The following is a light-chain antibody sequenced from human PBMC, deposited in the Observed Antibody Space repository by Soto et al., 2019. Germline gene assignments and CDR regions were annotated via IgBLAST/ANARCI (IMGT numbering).Light chain of an antibody. CDR1: QSISNY. CDR2: AAS. Sequence: DIQMTQSPPSLSASVGDRVTITCRASQSISNYLNWYQQKPGKAPKLLIYAASSLQSGVPSRFSGSGSGTEFTLTISSLQPDDFATYYCQHYNSYSEAFGQGTKVDIK. CDR3: QHYNSYSEA. V-gene: IGKV1-39*01. J-gene: IGKJ1*01.